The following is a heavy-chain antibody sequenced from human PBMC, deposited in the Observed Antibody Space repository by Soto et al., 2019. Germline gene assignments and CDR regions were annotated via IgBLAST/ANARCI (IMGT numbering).Heavy chain of an antibody. CDR3: ARARWELLNNALDV. CDR1: GYTFSYYW. Sequence: GGSLRLSCSASGYTFSYYWMSWVRQAPGKGLEWVANINHDGSETDYVDSLKGRFSISRDNARNSLYLQINSLRADDTALYYCARARWELLNNALDVWGQGTVVTVSS. J-gene: IGHJ3*01. D-gene: IGHD1-26*01. V-gene: IGHV3-7*01. CDR2: INHDGSET.